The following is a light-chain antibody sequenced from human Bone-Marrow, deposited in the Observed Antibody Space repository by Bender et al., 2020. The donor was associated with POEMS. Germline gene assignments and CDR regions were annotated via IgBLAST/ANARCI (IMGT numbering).Light chain of an antibody. CDR3: QVWDISSDHAV. CDR1: NIESRS. Sequence: SYVLTQPPSVSVAPGQTATISCGGKNIESRSVHWYQHKLGQAPVLVVYDDDDRPSGIPERFSGSTSVNTATLTITGVKAGDEADYYCQVWDISSDHAVFGGGTKLTAL. J-gene: IGLJ2*01. V-gene: IGLV3-21*02. CDR2: DDD.